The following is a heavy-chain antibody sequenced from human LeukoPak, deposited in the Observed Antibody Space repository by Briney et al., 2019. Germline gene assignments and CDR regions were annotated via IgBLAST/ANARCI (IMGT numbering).Heavy chain of an antibody. CDR3: ARRGHGYGSPFDY. CDR1: GFTFGDYA. D-gene: IGHD5-18*01. CDR2: IYPNGNT. Sequence: GGSLRLSCAASGFTFGDYAMHWVRHAPGKGLEWVSMIYPNGNTFYTDSVKGRFTISRDNSKNTLDLQMSSLRAEDTAVYYCARRGHGYGSPFDYWGQGTLVTVSS. V-gene: IGHV3-66*04. J-gene: IGHJ4*02.